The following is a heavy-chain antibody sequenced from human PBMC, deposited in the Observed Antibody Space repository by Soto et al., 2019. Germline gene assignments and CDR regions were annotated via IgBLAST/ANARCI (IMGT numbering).Heavy chain of an antibody. V-gene: IGHV1-18*01. CDR2: ISAYNGNT. CDR3: ATAPSCSGGSCYFYYLYSMDV. D-gene: IGHD2-15*01. J-gene: IGHJ6*01. CDR1: GYTFTSSG. Sequence: ASVKVSCKASGYTFTSSGSSRVRHAPGQGLEWMGWISAYNGNTNYAQKLQGRVTMTTDTSTSTAYMELRSLRSDDTAVYYCATAPSCSGGSCYFYYLYSMDVWG.